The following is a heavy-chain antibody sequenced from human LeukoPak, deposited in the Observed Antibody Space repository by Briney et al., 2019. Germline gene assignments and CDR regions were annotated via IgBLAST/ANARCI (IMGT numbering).Heavy chain of an antibody. CDR1: GYSFTSYW. J-gene: IGHJ4*02. V-gene: IGHV5-51*01. CDR3: ARREALWFGESNPPDY. CDR2: IYPGDSET. D-gene: IGHD3-10*01. Sequence: GESLKISCKGSGYSFTSYWIGWVRQMPGKGLEWMMIIYPGDSETRYSPSFQGQVTISADKSISTAYLQWSSLKASDTAMYYCARREALWFGESNPPDYWGQGTLVIVSS.